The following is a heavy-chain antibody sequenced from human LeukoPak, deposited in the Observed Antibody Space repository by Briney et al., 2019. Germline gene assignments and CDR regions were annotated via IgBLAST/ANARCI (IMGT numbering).Heavy chain of an antibody. CDR2: ISHSGST. CDR3: ARGRGYSHRIDY. Sequence: SETLSLTCAVYDESFSGYYWSWIRLPPGMGLEWMREISHSGSTNYNPSLKSRVTLSVDTSKNQFSLRLSSVTAADTAVYYCARGRGYSHRIDYWGQGTLVTVSS. D-gene: IGHD5-18*01. CDR1: DESFSGYY. V-gene: IGHV4-34*01. J-gene: IGHJ4*02.